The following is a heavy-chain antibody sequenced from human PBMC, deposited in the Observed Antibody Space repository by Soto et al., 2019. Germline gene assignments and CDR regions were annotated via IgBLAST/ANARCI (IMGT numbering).Heavy chain of an antibody. D-gene: IGHD5-18*01. CDR1: GGSISSSSYY. CDR3: ARQDTVINYYGMDV. Sequence: QLQLQESGPGLVKPSETLSLTCTVSGGSISSSSYYWGWIRQPPGKGLEWIGSIYYSGSTYYNPSLKSRVTISVDTSKNHFSLKLSSVTAADTAVYYCARQDTVINYYGMDVWGQGTTVTVSS. V-gene: IGHV4-39*01. J-gene: IGHJ6*02. CDR2: IYYSGST.